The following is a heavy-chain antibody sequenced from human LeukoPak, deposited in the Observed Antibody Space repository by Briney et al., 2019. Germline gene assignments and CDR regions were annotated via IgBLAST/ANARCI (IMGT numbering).Heavy chain of an antibody. Sequence: QSGGSLRLSCAASGFTFSSYAMSWVRQAPGKGLEWVSAISGSGGSTYYADSVKGRFTISRDNSKNTLYLQMNSLRAEDTAVYYCAISTIFGVGRPYYFDYWGQGTLVTVSS. CDR2: ISGSGGST. CDR1: GFTFSSYA. D-gene: IGHD3-3*01. CDR3: AISTIFGVGRPYYFDY. V-gene: IGHV3-23*01. J-gene: IGHJ4*02.